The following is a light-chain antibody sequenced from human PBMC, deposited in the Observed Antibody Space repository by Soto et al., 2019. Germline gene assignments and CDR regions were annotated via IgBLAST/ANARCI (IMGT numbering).Light chain of an antibody. CDR2: GAS. V-gene: IGKV3-15*01. CDR3: QQYNNWPPLT. CDR1: KSVSSN. J-gene: IGKJ4*01. Sequence: EIVMTQSPATLSVSPGERATLSCRASKSVSSNLAWYQKKPGQAPRLVIYGASTRATGIPARFSGSGSVTEFTLTISSLQSEDFAVYYCQQYNNWPPLTFGGGTKVEIK.